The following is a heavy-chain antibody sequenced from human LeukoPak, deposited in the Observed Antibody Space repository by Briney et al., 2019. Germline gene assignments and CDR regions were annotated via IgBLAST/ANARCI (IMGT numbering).Heavy chain of an antibody. J-gene: IGHJ4*02. V-gene: IGHV3-23*01. CDR1: GFTFSSYG. CDR3: AKDLLRWSFDY. Sequence: GETLRLSCAASGFTFSSYGMTWVRQAPGKGLEWVSAIHGSDDNTHYADSVKGRFTISRDKSKNTLYLQMNSLRADDTAVYYCAKDLLRWSFDYWGQGTLVTVSS. D-gene: IGHD4-23*01. CDR2: IHGSDDNT.